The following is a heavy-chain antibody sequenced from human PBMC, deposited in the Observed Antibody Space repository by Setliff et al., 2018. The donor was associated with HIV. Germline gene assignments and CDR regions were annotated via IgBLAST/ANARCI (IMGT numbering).Heavy chain of an antibody. V-gene: IGHV3-7*01. CDR2: IKQDGSEK. J-gene: IGHJ6*03. Sequence: PGGSLRLSCAASGFTFSSHWMSWIRQAPGKGLEWVASIKQDGSEKYFVDSVKGRFTISRDNAKDSMFLQMNSLRGEDTAVYYCVRNGNYYYYMDVWGKGTTVTVSS. CDR3: VRNGNYYYYMDV. CDR1: GFTFSSHW.